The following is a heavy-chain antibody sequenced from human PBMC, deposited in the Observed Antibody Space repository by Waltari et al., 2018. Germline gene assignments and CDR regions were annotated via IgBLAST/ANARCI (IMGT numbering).Heavy chain of an antibody. Sequence: EVQLLQSGTELKKPGSTVKISCQVSGYRFTDYYIHWVQQVPGKGPQWMGLVDHEDGETIYAERFQGRFTITADTSTETAFMELSSLTSDDTAVYYCVTALGDRSSASRPFDVWGLGTLITVSS. D-gene: IGHD3-10*01. CDR1: GYRFTDYY. V-gene: IGHV1-69-2*01. CDR2: VDHEDGET. J-gene: IGHJ3*01. CDR3: VTALGDRSSASRPFDV.